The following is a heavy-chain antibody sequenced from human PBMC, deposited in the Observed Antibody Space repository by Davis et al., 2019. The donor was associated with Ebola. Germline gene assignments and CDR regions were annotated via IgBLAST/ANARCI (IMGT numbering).Heavy chain of an antibody. D-gene: IGHD5-24*01. V-gene: IGHV4-59*08. CDR2: IYYSGST. CDR1: GGSISSYY. Sequence: MPSETLSLTCTVPGGSISSYYWSWIRQPPGKGLEWIGYIYYSGSTNYNPSLKSRVTISVDTSKNQFSLKLSSVTAADTAVYYCARGRGYNFFDYWGQGTLVTVSS. CDR3: ARGRGYNFFDY. J-gene: IGHJ4*02.